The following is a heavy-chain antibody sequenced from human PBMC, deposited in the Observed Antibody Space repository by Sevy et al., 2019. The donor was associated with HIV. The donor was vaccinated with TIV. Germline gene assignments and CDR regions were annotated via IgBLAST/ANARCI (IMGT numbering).Heavy chain of an antibody. CDR3: AKSALAVAATYLTVH. CDR2: ISYDASNT. V-gene: IGHV3-30*18. J-gene: IGHJ4*02. D-gene: IGHD6-19*01. Sequence: GGSLRLSCEASGFSFSTYGMHWVRQAPGKGLEWVAVISYDASNTYYADSVKGRVTISRDNSKNTLYLQMESLRAEDTAVYYCAKSALAVAATYLTVHWGQGTLVTVSS. CDR1: GFSFSTYG.